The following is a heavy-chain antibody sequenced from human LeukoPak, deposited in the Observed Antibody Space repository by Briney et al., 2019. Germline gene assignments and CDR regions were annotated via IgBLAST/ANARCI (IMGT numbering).Heavy chain of an antibody. D-gene: IGHD2-2*01. CDR1: GGTFSSYA. CDR2: IIPIFGTA. CDR3: ARDYGVVPAANFFY. V-gene: IGHV1-69*01. Sequence: SVKVSXKASGGTFSSYAISWVRQAPGQGLEWTGEIIPIFGTADNAQKFQGRVTITADESTSTAYMELSSLRSEDTAVYYCARDYGVVPAANFFYWGQGTLVTVSS. J-gene: IGHJ4*02.